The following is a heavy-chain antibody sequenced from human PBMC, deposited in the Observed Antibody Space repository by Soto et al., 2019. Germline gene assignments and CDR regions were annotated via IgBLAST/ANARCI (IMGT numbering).Heavy chain of an antibody. Sequence: PSETLSLTCTVSGGSISSYYWSWIRQPPGKGLEWIGYIYYSGSANYNPSLKSRLTISVDTSKNQFSLKLTSVTASDTALYYCARAAGEGSPYNWFDPWGQGTLVTVSS. CDR1: GGSISSYY. CDR2: IYYSGSA. J-gene: IGHJ5*02. V-gene: IGHV4-59*01. CDR3: ARAAGEGSPYNWFDP.